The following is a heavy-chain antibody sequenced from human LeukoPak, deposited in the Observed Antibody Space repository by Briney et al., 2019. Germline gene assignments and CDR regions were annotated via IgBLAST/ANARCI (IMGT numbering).Heavy chain of an antibody. CDR2: ISSIGATI. CDR3: AKGSTLWWFHFDY. D-gene: IGHD2-21*01. CDR1: GFAFSDYS. J-gene: IGHJ4*02. Sequence: QPGGSLRLSCAASGFAFSDYSMNWVRQATGKGLEWVSYISSIGATIYYADSVKGRFTISRDNAKNSLFLQMNSLRAEDTAVYYCAKGSTLWWFHFDYWGQGTLVTVSS. V-gene: IGHV3-48*01.